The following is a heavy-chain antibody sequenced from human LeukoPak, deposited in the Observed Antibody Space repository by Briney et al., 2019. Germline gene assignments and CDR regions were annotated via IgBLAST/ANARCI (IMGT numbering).Heavy chain of an antibody. CDR2: ISSSSSTI. Sequence: GGSLRLSCAASGFTFSSYSMNWVRQAPGKGLEWVSYISSSSSTIYYADSVEGRFTISRDNAKNSLYLQMNSLRDEDTAVYYCARNYYDSSGYYLDFHFWGQGTLVTVSS. D-gene: IGHD3-22*01. J-gene: IGHJ1*01. V-gene: IGHV3-48*02. CDR3: ARNYYDSSGYYLDFHF. CDR1: GFTFSSYS.